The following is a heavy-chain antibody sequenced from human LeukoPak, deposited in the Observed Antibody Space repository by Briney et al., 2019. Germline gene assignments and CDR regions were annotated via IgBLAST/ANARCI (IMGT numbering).Heavy chain of an antibody. J-gene: IGHJ4*02. CDR3: ARVGDSSGFLDY. CDR1: GGSISIYY. D-gene: IGHD3-22*01. Sequence: SETLSLTCTVSGGSISIYYWSWIRQPPGKGLEWIGYIYYSGSTNYNPSLKSRVTISVDTSKNQFSLKLSSVTAADTAVYYCARVGDSSGFLDYWGQGTLVTVSS. CDR2: IYYSGST. V-gene: IGHV4-59*01.